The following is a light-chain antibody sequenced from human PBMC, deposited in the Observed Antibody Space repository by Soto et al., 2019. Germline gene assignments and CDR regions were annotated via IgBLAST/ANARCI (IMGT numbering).Light chain of an antibody. CDR3: QHYDTYSPMWT. CDR2: EAS. CDR1: QSINW. Sequence: DIQLARSPSTLSASVGDRLIITCRATQSINWLAWYQQKPGKAPKLLIFEASRLESGVPSRFSGSGSGTEFTLTISSLQPDDFGTYYCQHYDTYSPMWTFGQGTKVDVK. V-gene: IGKV1-5*03. J-gene: IGKJ1*01.